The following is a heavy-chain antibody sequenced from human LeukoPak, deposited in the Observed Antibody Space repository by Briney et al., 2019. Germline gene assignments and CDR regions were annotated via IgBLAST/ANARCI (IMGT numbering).Heavy chain of an antibody. Sequence: GGSLRLSCEASGFRFSGFWMSWVRQAPGKGPEWVANINQESSEKYYVDSVRGRFTISRDNAKNSLSLQMNSLRVEDTAVYYCATQYGSGSYPFDYWGQGTLVTASS. CDR2: INQESSEK. V-gene: IGHV3-7*01. J-gene: IGHJ4*02. CDR3: ATQYGSGSYPFDY. CDR1: GFRFSGFW. D-gene: IGHD3-10*01.